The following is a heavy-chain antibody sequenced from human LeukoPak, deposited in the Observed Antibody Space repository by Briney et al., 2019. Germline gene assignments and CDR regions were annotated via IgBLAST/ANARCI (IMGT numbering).Heavy chain of an antibody. V-gene: IGHV4-34*01. CDR1: GGSFSGYY. CDR3: AREVGATISY. Sequence: PSETLSLTCAVYGGSFSGYYWSCIRQPPGKGLEWIGEINHSGSTNYNPSLKSRVTISVDTSKNQFSLKLSSVTAADTAVYYCAREVGATISYWGQGTLVTVSS. D-gene: IGHD5-12*01. CDR2: INHSGST. J-gene: IGHJ4*02.